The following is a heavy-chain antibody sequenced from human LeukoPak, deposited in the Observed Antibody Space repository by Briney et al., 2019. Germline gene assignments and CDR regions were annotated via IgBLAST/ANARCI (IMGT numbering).Heavy chain of an antibody. D-gene: IGHD1-26*01. CDR3: VRDHYYGFDY. J-gene: IGHJ4*02. Sequence: PGGSLRLSCAASGFTFTSYTMNWLRQAPGKGLDWISFISTSSSTISYADSVKGRFTISRDNARNSLFLQMNSLRDEDTAVYYCVRDHYYGFDYWGQGTLVTVSS. CDR1: GFTFTSYT. CDR2: ISTSSSTI. V-gene: IGHV3-48*02.